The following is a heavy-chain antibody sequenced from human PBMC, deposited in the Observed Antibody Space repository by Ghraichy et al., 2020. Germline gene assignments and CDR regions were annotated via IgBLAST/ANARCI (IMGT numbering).Heavy chain of an antibody. CDR3: ARDYGDYENSIFDY. D-gene: IGHD4-17*01. CDR1: GFTFSSYW. Sequence: GESLNISCAASGFTFSSYWMSWVRQAPGKGLEWVANIKQDGSEKYYVDSVKGRFTISRDNAKNSLYLQMNSLRAEDTAVYYCARDYGDYENSIFDYWGQGTLVTVSS. CDR2: IKQDGSEK. J-gene: IGHJ4*02. V-gene: IGHV3-7*01.